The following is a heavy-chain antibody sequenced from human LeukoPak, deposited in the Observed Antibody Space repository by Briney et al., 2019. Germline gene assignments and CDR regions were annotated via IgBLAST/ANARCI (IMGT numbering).Heavy chain of an antibody. V-gene: IGHV5-51*04. CDR3: AKTIASLGSGTRYFDP. D-gene: IGHD1-26*01. Sequence: GESLKISCNASGYSFTNYWIAWVRQKPGKGLEWMGIMHPGESEINYSPSCEGQVTISADTPISTAYLEWYSLKASDSAIYYCAKTIASLGSGTRYFDPWGQGTMITVSS. CDR2: MHPGESEI. CDR1: GYSFTNYW. J-gene: IGHJ5*02.